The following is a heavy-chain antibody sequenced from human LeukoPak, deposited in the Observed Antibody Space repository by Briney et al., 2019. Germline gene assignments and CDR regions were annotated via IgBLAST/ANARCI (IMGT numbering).Heavy chain of an antibody. CDR1: GGSISSYY. J-gene: IGHJ4*02. Sequence: SETLSLTCTVSGGSISSYYWSWIRQPPGKGLEWIGYIYYSGSTNYNPSLKSRVTISVDTSKNQFSLKLSSVTAADTAVYYCARWCRSTSSHEPDYWGQGTLVTVSS. CDR2: IYYSGST. D-gene: IGHD6-13*01. V-gene: IGHV4-59*01. CDR3: ARWCRSTSSHEPDY.